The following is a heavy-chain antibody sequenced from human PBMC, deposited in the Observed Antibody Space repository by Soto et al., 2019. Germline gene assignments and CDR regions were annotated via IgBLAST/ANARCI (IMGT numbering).Heavy chain of an antibody. CDR3: ARDQSFDRSYYYGIDV. D-gene: IGHD3-10*01. CDR2: VYYGGRS. CDR1: SAPVNSTTYT. V-gene: IGHV4-39*02. J-gene: IGHJ6*02. Sequence: SETLSLTCTVSSAPVNSTTYTWGWIRQPPGKGLEWVASVYYGGRSYYNPSLNSRVTISVDTSKNQFSLKMTSVTAADTAVYYCARDQSFDRSYYYGIDVWGQGTTVTVSS.